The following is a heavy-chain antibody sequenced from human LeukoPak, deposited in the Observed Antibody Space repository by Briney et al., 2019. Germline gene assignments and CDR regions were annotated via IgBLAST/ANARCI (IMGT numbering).Heavy chain of an antibody. D-gene: IGHD3-22*01. V-gene: IGHV4-34*01. J-gene: IGHJ4*02. CDR2: INHSGST. CDR1: GGSFSGDY. CDR3: ARHDYYDSSGYYRPLFDY. Sequence: SETLSLTCAVSGGSFSGDYWSWIRQPPGKGLEWIGEINHSGSTHYNPSLKRRVTISVDTSKNQFSLKLSSVTAADTAVYYCARHDYYDSSGYYRPLFDYWGQGTLVTVSS.